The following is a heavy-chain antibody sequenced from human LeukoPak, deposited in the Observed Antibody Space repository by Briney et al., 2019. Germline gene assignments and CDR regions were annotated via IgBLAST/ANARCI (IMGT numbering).Heavy chain of an antibody. J-gene: IGHJ4*02. CDR3: ARHIGEDGIDY. CDR1: GDSVSSNSAA. Sequence: PSQTLSLTCAISGDSVSSNSAAWIWIRPSPARDLEWLGRTYYRSKWYNDYAESVKSRITINPDTSKNQFSLQLNSVTTEDTAVYYCARHIGEDGIDYWGQGTLVTVSS. CDR2: TYYRSKWYN. V-gene: IGHV6-1*01. D-gene: IGHD3-10*01.